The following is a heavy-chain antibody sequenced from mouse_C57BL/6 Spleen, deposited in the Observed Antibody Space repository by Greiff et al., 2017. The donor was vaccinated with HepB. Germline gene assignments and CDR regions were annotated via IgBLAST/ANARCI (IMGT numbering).Heavy chain of an antibody. CDR2: IYPGDGDT. D-gene: IGHD2-4*01. Sequence: QVQLQQSGAELVKPGASVKISCKASGYAFSSYWMNWVKQRPGKGLEWIGQIYPGDGDTNYNGKFKGKATLTADKSSSTAYMQLSSLTSEDSAVYFCARASLYDYDGYAMDYWGQGTSVTVSS. V-gene: IGHV1-80*01. CDR3: ARASLYDYDGYAMDY. J-gene: IGHJ4*01. CDR1: GYAFSSYW.